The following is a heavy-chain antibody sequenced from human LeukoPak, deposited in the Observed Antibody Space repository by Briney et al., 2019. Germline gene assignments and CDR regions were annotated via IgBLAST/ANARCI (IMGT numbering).Heavy chain of an antibody. Sequence: PSETLSLTCTVSGGSISSYYWSWIRQPPGKGLEWIGYIYYSGSTNYNPSPKSRVTISVDTSKNQFSLKLSSVTAADTAVYYCAREIPNDAFDIWGQGTMVTVSS. J-gene: IGHJ3*02. D-gene: IGHD2-2*02. CDR2: IYYSGST. V-gene: IGHV4-59*01. CDR1: GGSISSYY. CDR3: AREIPNDAFDI.